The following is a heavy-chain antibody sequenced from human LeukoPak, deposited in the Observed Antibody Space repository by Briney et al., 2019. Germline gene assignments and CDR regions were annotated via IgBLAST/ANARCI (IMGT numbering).Heavy chain of an antibody. CDR1: GLTFSSYW. J-gene: IGHJ6*02. Sequence: GGSLRLSCAASGLTFSSYWMNWARQAPGKGLEWVASIDHNGNVNYYVDSVKGRFTISRDNAKNSLYLQMSNLRAEDTAVYFCARGGGLDVWGQGATVTVSS. CDR3: ARGGGLDV. D-gene: IGHD3-16*01. V-gene: IGHV3-7*03. CDR2: IDHNGNVN.